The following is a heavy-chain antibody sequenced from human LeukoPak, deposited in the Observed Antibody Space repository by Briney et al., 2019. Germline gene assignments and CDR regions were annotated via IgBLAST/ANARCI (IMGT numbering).Heavy chain of an antibody. CDR3: ARACSGGSCYMAFDY. Sequence: PSETLSLTCTVSGGSISTYYWSWIRQPPGKGLEWIGYISYIGNTNYNPSLKSRVTISVDTSKNQFSLKLNSVTAADTAVYYCARACSGGSCYMAFDYWGQGTLVTVSS. CDR1: GGSISTYY. CDR2: ISYIGNT. J-gene: IGHJ4*02. D-gene: IGHD2-15*01. V-gene: IGHV4-59*01.